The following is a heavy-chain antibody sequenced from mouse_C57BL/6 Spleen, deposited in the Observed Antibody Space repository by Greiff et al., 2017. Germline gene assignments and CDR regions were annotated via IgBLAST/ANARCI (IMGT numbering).Heavy chain of an antibody. CDR3: ASGEFDYGLGGPYFDY. J-gene: IGHJ2*01. D-gene: IGHD1-1*01. CDR2: IDPEAGET. CDR1: GFNIKDYY. Sequence: EVQLQQSGAELVKPGASVKLSCTASGFNIKDYYMHWVQQRTEQGLEWIGRIDPEAGETTYAPKFQGKATITADTSSNQTYLRLSSLTFEDTAVYYCASGEFDYGLGGPYFDYWGQGTTLTVSS. V-gene: IGHV14-2*01.